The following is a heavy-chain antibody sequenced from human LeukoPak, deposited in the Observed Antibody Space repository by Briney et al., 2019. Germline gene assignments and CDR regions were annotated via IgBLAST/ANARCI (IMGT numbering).Heavy chain of an antibody. CDR1: GYTFTAYC. V-gene: IGHV1-2*06. CDR2: INPNSGGT. D-gene: IGHD3-22*01. Sequence: VASVKVSCKASGYTFTAYCMHWVRQAPGQGLEWMGRINPNSGGTNYALNFQGRVTMTRDTSISTAYMELSRLRSDDTAVYYCARKYYCDSSGYYYDDASDIWGQGTMVTVSS. J-gene: IGHJ3*02. CDR3: ARKYYCDSSGYYYDDASDI.